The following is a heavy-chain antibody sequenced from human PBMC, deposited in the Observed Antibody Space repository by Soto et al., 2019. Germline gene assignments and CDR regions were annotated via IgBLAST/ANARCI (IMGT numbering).Heavy chain of an antibody. CDR2: INAGNGNT. CDR1: GYTFTSYA. J-gene: IGHJ6*02. V-gene: IGHV1-3*05. Sequence: QVQLVQSGAEEKKPGASVKVSCKASGYTFTSYAMHWVRQAPGQRLEWMGWINAGNGNTKYSQKFQGRVTITRDTSARTADMELSNLRSQDTAVYYSASISDYGMDVWGQGTTVTVSS. CDR3: ASISDYGMDV.